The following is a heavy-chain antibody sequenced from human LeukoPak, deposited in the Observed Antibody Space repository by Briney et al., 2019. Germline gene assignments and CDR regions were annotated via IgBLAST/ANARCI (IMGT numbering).Heavy chain of an antibody. CDR2: IIPFFGIP. CDR1: GGTFSSYS. CDR3: ARDKNDDSSGYYYY. J-gene: IGHJ4*02. V-gene: IGHV1-69*04. Sequence: GASVTVSCKASGGTFSSYSIRWVRQAPRQGLEGMGRIIPFFGIPQFAHKFQGRVTITADKSTSTAYMELRSLRSEDTAVYYCARDKNDDSSGYYYYWGQGTPVTVSS. D-gene: IGHD3-22*01.